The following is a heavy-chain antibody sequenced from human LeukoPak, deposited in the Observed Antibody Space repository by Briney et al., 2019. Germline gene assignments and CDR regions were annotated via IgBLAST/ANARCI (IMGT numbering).Heavy chain of an antibody. J-gene: IGHJ4*02. CDR1: GFTFNSYG. CDR3: ARFGSSWQNFDY. CDR2: IRYDGSNE. D-gene: IGHD6-13*01. Sequence: QPGGSLRLSCAASGFTFNSYGMHWVRQAPGKGLQWMAFIRYDGSNEYYADSVKGRFTISRDNSKNTLYLQMNSLRAGDTAVYYCARFGSSWQNFDYWGQGTLVTVSS. V-gene: IGHV3-33*08.